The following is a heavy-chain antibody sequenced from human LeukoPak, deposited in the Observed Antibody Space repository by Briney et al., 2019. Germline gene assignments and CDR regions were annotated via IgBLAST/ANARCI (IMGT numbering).Heavy chain of an antibody. V-gene: IGHV3-15*01. CDR3: TTYARGASDY. J-gene: IGHJ4*02. Sequence: PGGPLTLSCAASGFTFSNARMTWVRQTPRKGGDWVARGRSKTDGATIECGAPVKGRFTISRDNSEHTLYMPMNSPSTEDTALYYYTTYARGASDYWGQGTLVTVSS. CDR2: GRSKTDGATI. CDR1: GFTFSNAR. D-gene: IGHD1-26*01.